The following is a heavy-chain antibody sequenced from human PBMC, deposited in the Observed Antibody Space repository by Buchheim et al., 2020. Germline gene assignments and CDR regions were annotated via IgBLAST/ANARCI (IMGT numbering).Heavy chain of an antibody. CDR1: GGSISSGGYS. CDR2: IYHSGST. Sequence: QLQLQESGSGLVKPSQTLSLTCAVSGGSISSGGYSWSWIRQPPGKGLEWIGYIYHSGSTYYNPSLKSRITISVDRYKNQFSLKLSSVTAADTAVYYCARGRPYYYDSSGYLSGNPFDYWGQGTL. CDR3: ARGRPYYYDSSGYLSGNPFDY. V-gene: IGHV4-30-2*01. D-gene: IGHD3-22*01. J-gene: IGHJ4*02.